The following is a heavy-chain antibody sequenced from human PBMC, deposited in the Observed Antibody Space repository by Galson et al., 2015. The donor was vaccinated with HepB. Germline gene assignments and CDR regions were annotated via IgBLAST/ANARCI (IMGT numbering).Heavy chain of an antibody. J-gene: IGHJ4*02. Sequence: SVKVSCKASGYTFSRYAISWVRQAPGQGLEWMGGIIPIFGTANYAQKFQGRVTITADESTSTAYMELSSLRSEDTAVYYCATLAGRQFYDYWGQGTLVTVSS. D-gene: IGHD1-26*01. CDR1: GYTFSRYA. CDR3: ATLAGRQFYDY. CDR2: IIPIFGTA. V-gene: IGHV1-69*13.